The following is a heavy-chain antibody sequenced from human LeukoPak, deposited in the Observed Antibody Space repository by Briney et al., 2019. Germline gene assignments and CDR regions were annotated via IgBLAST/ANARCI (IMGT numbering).Heavy chain of an antibody. CDR1: GGSISSSNW. CDR3: AREGAYDILTGYLSY. V-gene: IGHV4-4*02. J-gene: IGHJ4*02. CDR2: IYHSGNT. Sequence: SGTLSLTCAVSGGSISSSNWWSWVRQPPGKGLEWIGEIYHSGNTNYNPSLKSRVTISVDKSRNQFSLNLSSVTAADTAVYYCAREGAYDILTGYLSYWGQGTLVTVSS. D-gene: IGHD3-9*01.